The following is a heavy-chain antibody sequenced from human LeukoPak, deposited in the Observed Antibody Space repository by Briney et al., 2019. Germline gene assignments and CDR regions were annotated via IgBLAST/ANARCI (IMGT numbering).Heavy chain of an antibody. Sequence: SKTLSLTCTVSGGSISSGDYYWSWIRQPPGKGLEWIGYIYYSGSTYYNPSLKSRVTISVDTSKNQFSLKLSSVTAADTAVYYCARSVTMVRGVMGFDPWGQGTLVTVSS. D-gene: IGHD3-10*01. CDR3: ARSVTMVRGVMGFDP. V-gene: IGHV4-30-4*01. CDR2: IYYSGST. CDR1: GGSISSGDYY. J-gene: IGHJ5*02.